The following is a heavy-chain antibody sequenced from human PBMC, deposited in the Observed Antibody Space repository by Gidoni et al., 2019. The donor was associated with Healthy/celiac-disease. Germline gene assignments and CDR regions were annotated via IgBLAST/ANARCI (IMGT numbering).Heavy chain of an antibody. D-gene: IGHD3-10*01. J-gene: IGHJ6*02. CDR3: AREGAQFTMVRGVTPRYYGMDV. CDR1: GFTLSRYP. V-gene: IGHV3-30-3*01. CDR2: ISNDGSNK. Sequence: QVQLVESAGGVVQPGRSLILSCSASGFTLSRYPILWVRQAPGQGLECVAVISNDGSNKYYADSVKGRFTISRDNSKNTLYLQMNSLRAEDTAVYYCAREGAQFTMVRGVTPRYYGMDVWGQGTTVTVSS.